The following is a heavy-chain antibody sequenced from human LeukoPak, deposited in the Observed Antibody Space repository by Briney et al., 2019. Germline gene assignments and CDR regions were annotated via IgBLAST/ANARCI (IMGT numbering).Heavy chain of an antibody. D-gene: IGHD6-19*01. J-gene: IGHJ4*02. CDR2: IKQDGSEK. CDR3: ASAREWQVQNAPFDY. V-gene: IGHV3-7*01. Sequence: GGSLRLSCAASGFSFNSYWMSWARQAPGKGLEWVANIKQDGSEKYYVDSVRGRFTISRDNAKNSLYLQMNGLRAEDTAIYYCASAREWQVQNAPFDYWGQGTLVTVSS. CDR1: GFSFNSYW.